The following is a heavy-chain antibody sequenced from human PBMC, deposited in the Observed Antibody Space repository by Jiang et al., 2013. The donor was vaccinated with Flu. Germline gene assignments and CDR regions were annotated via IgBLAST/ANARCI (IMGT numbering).Heavy chain of an antibody. CDR3: ARGYSSSSEVDY. Sequence: YAQKFQGRVTMTRNTSISTAYMELSSLRSEDTAVYYCARGYSSSSEVDYWGQGTLVTVSS. J-gene: IGHJ4*02. D-gene: IGHD6-6*01. V-gene: IGHV1-8*01.